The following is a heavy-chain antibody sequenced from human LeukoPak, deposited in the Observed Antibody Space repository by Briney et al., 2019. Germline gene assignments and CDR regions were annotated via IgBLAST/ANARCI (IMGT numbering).Heavy chain of an antibody. CDR1: GFTFSDYY. CDR3: ARPLGTGAFGELS. V-gene: IGHV3-11*06. Sequence: GGSLRLSCAASGFTFSDYYMSWIRQAPGKGLEWVSYISSSSSYINYADSVKGRFTISRDNAKNSLYLQMNSLRAEDTAVYYCARPLGTGAFGELSWGQGTLVTVSS. CDR2: ISSSSSYI. J-gene: IGHJ5*02. D-gene: IGHD3-10*01.